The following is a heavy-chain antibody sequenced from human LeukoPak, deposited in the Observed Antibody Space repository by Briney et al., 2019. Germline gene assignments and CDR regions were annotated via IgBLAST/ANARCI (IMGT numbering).Heavy chain of an antibody. J-gene: IGHJ4*02. Sequence: GGSLRLSCAASGFTFSNAWMSWVRQAPGKGLEWVGRIKSKTDGGTTDYAAPVKGRFTISRDNSKNTLYLQMNSLTADDTAVYYCAKERSGGWPFDFWGQGTLVTVSS. D-gene: IGHD2-15*01. V-gene: IGHV3-15*01. CDR1: GFTFSNAW. CDR2: IKSKTDGGTT. CDR3: AKERSGGWPFDF.